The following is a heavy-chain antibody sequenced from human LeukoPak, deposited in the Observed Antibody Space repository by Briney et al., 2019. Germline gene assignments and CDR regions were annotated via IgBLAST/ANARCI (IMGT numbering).Heavy chain of an antibody. D-gene: IGHD6-19*01. V-gene: IGHV3-30*18. CDR2: ISFDRSNK. Sequence: PGGSLRLSCAASGFTFSSYGMYWVRQAPGKGLEWVAVISFDRSNKYYADSVRGRFTVSRDNSKDTLYLQMNSLRAEDTAVYYCAKDEIGAVAGLLDYWGQGILVTVSS. CDR3: AKDEIGAVAGLLDY. CDR1: GFTFSSYG. J-gene: IGHJ4*02.